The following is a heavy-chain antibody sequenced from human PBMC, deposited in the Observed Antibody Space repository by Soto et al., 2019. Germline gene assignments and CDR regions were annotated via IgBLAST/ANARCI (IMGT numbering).Heavy chain of an antibody. V-gene: IGHV3-72*01. J-gene: IGHJ6*03. CDR3: ARVGVTGTTFPRPQHEYYYYYYMDV. D-gene: IGHD1-7*01. CDR2: TRNKANSYTT. CDR1: GFTFSDHY. Sequence: PGGSLRLSCAASGFTFSDHYMDWVRQAPGKGLEWVGRTRNKANSYTTEYAASVKGRFTISRDDSKNSLYLQMNSLKTEDTAVYYCARVGVTGTTFPRPQHEYYYYYYMDVWGKGTTVTVSS.